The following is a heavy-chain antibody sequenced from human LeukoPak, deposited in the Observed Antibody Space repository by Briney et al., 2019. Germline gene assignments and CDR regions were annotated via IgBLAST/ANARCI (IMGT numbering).Heavy chain of an antibody. CDR1: GGSFSGYY. CDR2: INHSGST. CDR3: ARAALPAGYYYYYYYMDV. Sequence: SETLSLTCAVYGGSFSGYYWSWIRQPPGKGLEWIGEINHSGSTNYNPSLKSRVTISVDTSKNQFSLKLSFVTAADTAVYYCARAALPAGYYYYYYYMDVWGKGTTVTVSS. V-gene: IGHV4-34*01. D-gene: IGHD2-2*01. J-gene: IGHJ6*03.